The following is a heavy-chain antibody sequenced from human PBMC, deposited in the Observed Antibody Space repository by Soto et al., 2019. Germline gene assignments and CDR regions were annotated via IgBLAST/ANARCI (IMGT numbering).Heavy chain of an antibody. V-gene: IGHV3-33*01. D-gene: IGHD2-15*01. CDR3: ARGWGDIVVVVAIGAGMDV. CDR2: IWYDGSNK. CDR1: GFTFSSYG. J-gene: IGHJ6*02. Sequence: PGGSLRLSYAASGFTFSSYGMHWVRQAPGKGLEWVAVIWYDGSNKYYADSVKGRFTISRDNSKNTLYLQMNSLRAEDTAVYYCARGWGDIVVVVAIGAGMDVWGQGTTVTVSS.